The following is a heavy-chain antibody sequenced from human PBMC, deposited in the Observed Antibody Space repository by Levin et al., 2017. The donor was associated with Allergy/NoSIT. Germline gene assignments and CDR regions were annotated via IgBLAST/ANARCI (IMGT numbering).Heavy chain of an antibody. V-gene: IGHV4-59*01. Sequence: SQTLSLTCTVSGDSISGYYWSWIRQAPGKGLEWIGHIYYSGSTNYNPSFKSRTTLSVDMSRNQFSLKLSSVTAVDTAVYYCARDKIIMLRGDTYYYGMDVWGQGTTVTVSS. CDR2: IYYSGST. CDR3: ARDKIIMLRGDTYYYGMDV. CDR1: GDSISGYY. J-gene: IGHJ6*02. D-gene: IGHD3-10*01.